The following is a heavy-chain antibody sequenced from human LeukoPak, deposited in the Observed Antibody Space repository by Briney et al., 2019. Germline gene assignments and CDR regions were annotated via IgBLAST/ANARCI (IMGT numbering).Heavy chain of an antibody. D-gene: IGHD2-8*01. CDR2: IFTSGSS. J-gene: IGHJ5*02. CDR3: SRGGVNDL. CDR1: GGSLTSDY. Sequence: PSETLSLTCTVSGGSLTSDYWSWIRQPAGKGLEWIGRIFTSGSSTYNPSLKSRVTMSLDTSKNEFYLELSSVTAADTAIYFCSRGGVNDLWGQGTLVTVSS. V-gene: IGHV4-4*07.